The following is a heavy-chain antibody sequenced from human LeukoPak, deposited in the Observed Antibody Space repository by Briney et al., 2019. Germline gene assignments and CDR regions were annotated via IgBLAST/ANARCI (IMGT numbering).Heavy chain of an antibody. CDR2: IIPIFGTA. CDR3: ARGDSSGYYYVSFDY. Sequence: SVKVSCKASVGTFSSYAISWVRQAPGQGLEWMGRIIPIFGTANYAQKFQGRVTITTDESTSTAYMELSSLRSEDTAVYYCARGDSSGYYYVSFDYWGQGTLVTVSS. D-gene: IGHD3-22*01. V-gene: IGHV1-69*05. CDR1: VGTFSSYA. J-gene: IGHJ4*02.